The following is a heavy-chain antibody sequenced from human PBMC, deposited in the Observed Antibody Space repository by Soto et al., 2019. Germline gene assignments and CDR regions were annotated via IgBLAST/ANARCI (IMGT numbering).Heavy chain of an antibody. V-gene: IGHV3-33*01. CDR3: ARSSSSWNYYYYGMDV. Sequence: GGSLRLSCAASGFTFSSCGMHWVRQAPGKGLEWVAVIWYDGSNKYYADSVKGRFTISRDNSKNTLYLQMNSLRAEDTAVYYCARSSSSWNYYYYGMDVWGQGTTVTVSS. CDR2: IWYDGSNK. J-gene: IGHJ6*02. CDR1: GFTFSSCG. D-gene: IGHD6-13*01.